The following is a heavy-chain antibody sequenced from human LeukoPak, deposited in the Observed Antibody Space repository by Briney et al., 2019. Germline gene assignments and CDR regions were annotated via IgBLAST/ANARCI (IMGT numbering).Heavy chain of an antibody. V-gene: IGHV3-23*01. D-gene: IGHD6-13*01. Sequence: GGSLRLACAASGFTFSSYAMSWVRQPPGKGLEWVSAISGRGDSTYYADSVKGRFTISRDNSKNTLYLQMNSLRAEDTAVYYCAKVGPYSSSWYDYYYYGLDVWGQGTTVTVSS. CDR2: ISGRGDST. J-gene: IGHJ6*02. CDR1: GFTFSSYA. CDR3: AKVGPYSSSWYDYYYYGLDV.